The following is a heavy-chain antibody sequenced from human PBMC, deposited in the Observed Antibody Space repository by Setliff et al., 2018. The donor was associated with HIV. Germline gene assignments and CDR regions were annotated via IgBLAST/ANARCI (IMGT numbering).Heavy chain of an antibody. CDR3: ARGAGVTNYFDY. Sequence: SVKVSCKASGGTFSSYAISWVRQAPGQGLEWMGGIIPILGIANYAQKFQGRVTITTDESTSTAYMGLSSLRSEDTAVYYCARGAGVTNYFDYWGQGTLVTVSS. D-gene: IGHD3-10*01. CDR2: IIPILGIA. CDR1: GGTFSSYA. V-gene: IGHV1-69*10. J-gene: IGHJ4*02.